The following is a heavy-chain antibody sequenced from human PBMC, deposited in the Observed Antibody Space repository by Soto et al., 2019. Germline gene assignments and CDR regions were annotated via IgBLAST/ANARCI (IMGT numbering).Heavy chain of an antibody. CDR2: ISAYNGNT. J-gene: IGHJ6*02. D-gene: IGHD4-17*01. V-gene: IGHV1-18*01. CDR1: GYTFTSYG. Sequence: ASVKVSCKASGYTFTSYGISCLRQAPGQGLEWMGWISAYNGNTNYAQKLQGRVTMTTDTSTSTAYMELRSLKSDDTAVYYCSRVDQRHGDYGMDVWGQGTRMTVSS. CDR3: SRVDQRHGDYGMDV.